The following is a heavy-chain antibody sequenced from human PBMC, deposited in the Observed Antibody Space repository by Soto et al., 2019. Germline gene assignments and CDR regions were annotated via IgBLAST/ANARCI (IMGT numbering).Heavy chain of an antibody. CDR2: ISYDGSNK. CDR1: GFTFSSYG. V-gene: IGHV3-30*18. CDR3: AKDLPIPDALRPYYYDSSGYLLSYGMDV. Sequence: GSLRLSCAASGFTFSSYGMHWVRQAPGKGLEWVAVISYDGSNKYYADSVKGRFTISRDNSKNTLYLQMNSLRAEDTAVYYCAKDLPIPDALRPYYYDSSGYLLSYGMDVWGQGTTVTVSS. J-gene: IGHJ6*02. D-gene: IGHD3-22*01.